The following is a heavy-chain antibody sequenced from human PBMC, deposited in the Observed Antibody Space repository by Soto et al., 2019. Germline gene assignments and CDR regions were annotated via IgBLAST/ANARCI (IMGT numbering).Heavy chain of an antibody. V-gene: IGHV3-15*01. CDR3: TIHMTMLTGGYHFDL. CDR1: GFIFANTW. J-gene: IGHJ3*01. Sequence: EMQLVEAGGGLIKPGGSLRLSCAGSGFIFANTWINWVRQAPGQGLEWVGRIKSQADGGTADYAAPVEGRFTISRDDSKNTLHLDMKSLKTYETDVYYCTIHMTMLTGGYHFDLWGQGTNVTVSS. CDR2: IKSQADGGTA. D-gene: IGHD2-15*01.